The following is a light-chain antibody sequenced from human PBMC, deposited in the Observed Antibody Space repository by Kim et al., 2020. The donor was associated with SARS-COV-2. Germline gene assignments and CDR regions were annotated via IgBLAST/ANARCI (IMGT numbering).Light chain of an antibody. CDR3: TSYTSSGTYV. Sequence: QSALTQPASVSGSPGQSITISCTGTSSDVGGYNYVSWYQQHPGKAPKVLIYDVTTRPAGVSNRFSGSKFGNTASLTISGLQAEDEADYYCTSYTSSGTYVFGTGTKVTVL. V-gene: IGLV2-14*01. J-gene: IGLJ1*01. CDR2: DVT. CDR1: SSDVGGYNY.